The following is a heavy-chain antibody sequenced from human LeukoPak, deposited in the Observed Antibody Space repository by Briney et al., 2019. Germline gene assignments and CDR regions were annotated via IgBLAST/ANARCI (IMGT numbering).Heavy chain of an antibody. CDR2: IYPGDSDT. Sequence: GESLKISCQGSGYSFTSYWIGWVRQMPGKGLEWMGIIYPGDSDTRYSPSFQGRVTISADKSISTAYLQWSSLKASDTAMYYCARQEVAGNLLVDYWGQGTLVTVSS. CDR3: ARQEVAGNLLVDY. CDR1: GYSFTSYW. V-gene: IGHV5-51*01. J-gene: IGHJ4*02. D-gene: IGHD6-19*01.